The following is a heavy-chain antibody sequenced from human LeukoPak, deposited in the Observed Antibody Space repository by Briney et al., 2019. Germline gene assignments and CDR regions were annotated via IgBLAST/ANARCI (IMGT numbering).Heavy chain of an antibody. CDR2: IYYNGST. CDR3: LRGFPVYALDAFDI. V-gene: IGHV4-59*08. Sequence: PSETLSLTCTVSGGSISRYYWSWIRQPPGKGLEWIGYIYYNGSTNYNPSLESRVSISVDTSKNQFSLKLSSVTAADTAAYYCLRGFPVYALDAFDIWGQGTMVTVSS. J-gene: IGHJ3*02. CDR1: GGSISRYY. D-gene: IGHD1-26*01.